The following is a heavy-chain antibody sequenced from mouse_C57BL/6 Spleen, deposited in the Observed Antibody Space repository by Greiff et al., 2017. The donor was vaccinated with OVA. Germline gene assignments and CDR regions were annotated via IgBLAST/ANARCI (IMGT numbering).Heavy chain of an antibody. CDR1: GYTFTDYN. V-gene: IGHV1-22*01. CDR3: ARWDYYGSSYDWYFDG. Sequence: EVQLQQSGPELVKPGASVKMSCKASGYTFTDYNMHWVKQSHGKSLEWIGDINPNNGGTSYNQKFKGKATLTVNKSSSTAYMELRSLTSEDSAVYYCARWDYYGSSYDWYFDGWGTGTTVTVSS. D-gene: IGHD1-1*01. J-gene: IGHJ1*03. CDR2: INPNNGGT.